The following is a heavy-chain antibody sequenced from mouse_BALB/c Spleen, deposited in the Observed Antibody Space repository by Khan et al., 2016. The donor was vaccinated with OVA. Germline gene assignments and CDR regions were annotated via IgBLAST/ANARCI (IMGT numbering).Heavy chain of an antibody. CDR2: IWRGGIT. V-gene: IGHV2-2*02. CDR1: GFSLTTYG. CDR3: ARNYDYDEGLAY. J-gene: IGHJ3*01. D-gene: IGHD2-4*01. Sequence: VQGVESGPGLVQPSQSLSITCTVSGFSLTTYGVHWVRQSPGKGLEWLGVIWRGGITDYNAPFISRLSISKDNSKSQVFFKMNSLQANDTAIYYCARNYDYDEGLAYWGQGTLVTVSA.